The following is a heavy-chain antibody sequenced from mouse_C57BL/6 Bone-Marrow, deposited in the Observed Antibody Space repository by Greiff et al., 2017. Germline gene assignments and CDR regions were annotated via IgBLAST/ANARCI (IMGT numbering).Heavy chain of an antibody. CDR2: IHPNSGST. D-gene: IGHD1-1*01. J-gene: IGHJ1*03. CDR1: GYTFTSYW. V-gene: IGHV1-64*01. CDR3: ARGHYYGSSYRYFDV. Sequence: QVHVKQPGAELVKPGASVKLSCKASGYTFTSYWMHWVKQRPGQGLEWIGMIHPNSGSTNYNEKFKSKATLTVDKSSSTAYMQLSSLTSEDSAVYYCARGHYYGSSYRYFDVWGTGTTVTVSS.